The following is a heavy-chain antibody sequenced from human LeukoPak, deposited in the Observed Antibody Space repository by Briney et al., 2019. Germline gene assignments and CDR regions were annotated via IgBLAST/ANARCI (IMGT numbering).Heavy chain of an antibody. Sequence: GGSLRLSCAASGFTFSSYGMHWVRQAPGKGLEWVAVISYDGSNKYYADSVKGRFTISRDNSKNTLYLQMNSLRAEDTAVYYCAKDHPLFDCWRQGTLVTVSS. V-gene: IGHV3-30*18. CDR3: AKDHPLFDC. CDR1: GFTFSSYG. J-gene: IGHJ4*02. CDR2: ISYDGSNK.